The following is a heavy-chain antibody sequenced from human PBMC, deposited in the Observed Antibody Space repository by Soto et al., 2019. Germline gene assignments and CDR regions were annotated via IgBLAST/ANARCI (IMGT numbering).Heavy chain of an antibody. CDR1: GYTFTSYA. CDR2: INAGNGNT. Sequence: QVQLVQSGAEVKKPGASVKVSCKASGYTFTSYAMHWVRQAPGQRLEWMGWINAGNGNTKYSQKFQGRVTITRNTSAGTAYMDLSSLRSEDTAVYYCAREIAGGYNWNYDSWFDPWGQGTLVTVAA. D-gene: IGHD1-7*01. V-gene: IGHV1-3*01. J-gene: IGHJ5*02. CDR3: AREIAGGYNWNYDSWFDP.